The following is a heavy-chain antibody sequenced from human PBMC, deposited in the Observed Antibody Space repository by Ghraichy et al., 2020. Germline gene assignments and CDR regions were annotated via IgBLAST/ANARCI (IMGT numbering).Heavy chain of an antibody. Sequence: SETLSLTCTVSGASISSGSYYWGWIRQPPGKGLEWIGSIYYTGNTYYNPSLKSRVTISVEASKNQFSLKLSSVTVADTAVYYCATQGVTAIPTYFQHWGQGTLVTVSA. V-gene: IGHV4-39*01. CDR1: GASISSGSYY. CDR3: ATQGVTAIPTYFQH. CDR2: IYYTGNT. J-gene: IGHJ1*01. D-gene: IGHD2-21*02.